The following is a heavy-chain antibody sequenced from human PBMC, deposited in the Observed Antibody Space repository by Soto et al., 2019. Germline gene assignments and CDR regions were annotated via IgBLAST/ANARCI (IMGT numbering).Heavy chain of an antibody. CDR1: GFTFEDHA. CDR2: IRGSTYGSTT. CDR3: ARDGDFYGVDV. D-gene: IGHD3-3*01. J-gene: IGHJ6*02. Sequence: EVQLVESGGGSVQPGRSLRLSCTFSGFTFEDHALTWVRQAPGKGLQWLGYIRGSTYGSTTEYDPSVSGRIIISRDDSKSIGYLQMNSLKSEDTAVYYCARDGDFYGVDVWGQGTTVTVSS. V-gene: IGHV3-49*04.